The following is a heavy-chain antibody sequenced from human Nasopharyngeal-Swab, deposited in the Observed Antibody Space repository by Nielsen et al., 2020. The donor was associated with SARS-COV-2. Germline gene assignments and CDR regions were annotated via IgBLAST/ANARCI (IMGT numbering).Heavy chain of an antibody. D-gene: IGHD4-17*01. J-gene: IGHJ6*02. CDR1: GYTFTSYY. CDR2: INPSGGST. V-gene: IGHV1-46*01. CDR3: ARDRVNTVTTVEPPFWKGYDYYGMDV. Sequence: ASVKVSCKASGYTFTSYYMHWVRQAPGQGLEWMGIINPSGGSTSYAQKFQGRVTMTRDTSTSTVYMELSSLRSEDTAVYYCARDRVNTVTTVEPPFWKGYDYYGMDVWGQGTTVTVSS.